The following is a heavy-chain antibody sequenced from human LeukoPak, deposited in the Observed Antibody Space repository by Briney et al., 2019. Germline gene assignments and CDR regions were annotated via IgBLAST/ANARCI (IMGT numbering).Heavy chain of an antibody. CDR2: IKSKTDGGTT. J-gene: IGHJ4*02. V-gene: IGHV3-15*01. CDR3: TTDGDYGSGSPDY. D-gene: IGHD3-10*01. CDR1: GFTFSNAG. Sequence: GGSLRLSCAASGFTFSNAGMSWVRQAPGKGLEWVGRIKSKTDGGTTDYAAPVKGRFTISRDDSKNTLYLQMNSLKTEDTAVYYCTTDGDYGSGSPDYWGQGTLVTASS.